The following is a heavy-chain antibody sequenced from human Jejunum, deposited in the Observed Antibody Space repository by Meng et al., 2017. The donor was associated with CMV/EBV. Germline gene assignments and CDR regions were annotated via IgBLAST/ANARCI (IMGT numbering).Heavy chain of an antibody. CDR1: GFTFDDFA. Sequence: GFTFDDFAMHWVRQAPGKGLEWVSSTSWNSDDIGYADSVKGRFPISRDNANNSLYLQMESLREEDTALYYCAKGPYSSSRTPFDCWGQGTLVTVSS. CDR3: AKGPYSSSRTPFDC. J-gene: IGHJ4*02. CDR2: TSWNSDDI. D-gene: IGHD6-13*01. V-gene: IGHV3-9*01.